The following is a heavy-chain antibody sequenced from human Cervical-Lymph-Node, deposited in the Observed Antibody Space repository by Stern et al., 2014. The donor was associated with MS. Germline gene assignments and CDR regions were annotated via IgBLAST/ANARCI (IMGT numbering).Heavy chain of an antibody. CDR3: AKDVGGSYYHYYYGMDV. J-gene: IGHJ6*02. D-gene: IGHD1-26*01. Sequence: VQLVESGGGVVQPGRSLRLSCAASGFTFSSYGMHWVRQAPGKGLEWVAVISYDGSNKYYADYVKGRFTISRDNSKNTRYLKMNSLRAEDTAVYYCAKDVGGSYYHYYYGMDVWGQGTTVTVSS. V-gene: IGHV3-30*18. CDR1: GFTFSSYG. CDR2: ISYDGSNK.